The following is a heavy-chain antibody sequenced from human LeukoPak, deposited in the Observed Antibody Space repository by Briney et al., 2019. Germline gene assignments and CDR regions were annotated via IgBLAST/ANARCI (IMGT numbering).Heavy chain of an antibody. D-gene: IGHD3-22*01. CDR3: ARLTMIAVVIRGDAFDI. CDR1: GFTFSSYW. CDR2: IKQDGSEK. J-gene: IGHJ3*02. Sequence: GSLRLSCAASGFTFSSYWMSWVRQAPGKGLEWVANIKQDGSEKYYVDSVKGRFAISRDNAKNSLYLQMNSLRAEDTAVYYCARLTMIAVVIRGDAFDIWGQGTMVTVSS. V-gene: IGHV3-7*01.